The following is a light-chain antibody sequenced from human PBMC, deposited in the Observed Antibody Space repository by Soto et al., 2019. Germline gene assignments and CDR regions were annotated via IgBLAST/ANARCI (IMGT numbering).Light chain of an antibody. CDR1: SSDVGGYDY. J-gene: IGLJ1*01. CDR3: SSYTGGNPSCV. Sequence: QSALTQPPSASGSHGQSVTISCTGTSSDVGGYDYVSWYQQHPGKAPKLMIYEVTIRPSGVSDRFSGSKSGNTASLTVSGLHAEDEADYYCSSYTGGNPSCVVVTGTKVTVL. CDR2: EVT. V-gene: IGLV2-8*01.